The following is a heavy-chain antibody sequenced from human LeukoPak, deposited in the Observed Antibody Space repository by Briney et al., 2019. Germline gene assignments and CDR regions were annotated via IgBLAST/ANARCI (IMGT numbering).Heavy chain of an antibody. D-gene: IGHD2-2*01. Sequence: SETLSLNCAVSGFSISSGCFWAWIRQSPGKGLEWIGSIFHSGITYYNPSLKSRITISVDTSKNQFSLRLSSVTAADTAVYYCARRISTRRGETCSSTSCYFDYWGQGTLVTVSS. V-gene: IGHV4-38-2*01. CDR3: ARRISTRRGETCSSTSCYFDY. CDR1: GFSISSGCF. J-gene: IGHJ4*02. CDR2: IFHSGIT.